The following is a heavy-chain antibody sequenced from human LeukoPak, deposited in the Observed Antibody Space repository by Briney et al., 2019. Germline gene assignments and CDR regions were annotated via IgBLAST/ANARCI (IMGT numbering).Heavy chain of an antibody. D-gene: IGHD1-1*01. Sequence: PGGPLRLSCAASGFTFSSYAMSWVRQAPGKGLEWVSAISGSGGSTYYADSVKGRFTISRDNSKNTLYLQMNSLRAEDTAVYYCAKDSGSWNDGDNWFDPLGQGTLVTVSS. CDR3: AKDSGSWNDGDNWFDP. V-gene: IGHV3-23*01. CDR2: ISGSGGST. CDR1: GFTFSSYA. J-gene: IGHJ5*02.